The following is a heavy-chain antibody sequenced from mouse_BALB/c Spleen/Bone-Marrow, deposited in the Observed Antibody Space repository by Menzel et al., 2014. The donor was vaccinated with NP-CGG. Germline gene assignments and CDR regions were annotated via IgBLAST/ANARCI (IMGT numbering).Heavy chain of an antibody. CDR1: GFTFTNYF. Sequence: VQLKQSGPELVKPGASMKMSCKASGFTFTNYFMQWVKQKPGQGLEWIGYIHPYNDGTKYNENFKGKATLTSDKSSSTGYMELSSLTSEDSAVYYCARWDGNSAMDYWGQGTSVTVSS. CDR2: IHPYNDGT. CDR3: ARWDGNSAMDY. V-gene: IGHV1-14*01. D-gene: IGHD2-1*01. J-gene: IGHJ4*01.